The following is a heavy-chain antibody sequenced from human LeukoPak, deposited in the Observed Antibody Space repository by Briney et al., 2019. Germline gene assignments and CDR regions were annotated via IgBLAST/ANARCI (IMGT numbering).Heavy chain of an antibody. J-gene: IGHJ4*02. D-gene: IGHD5-24*01. CDR2: MKQDGSET. CDR1: GFTFSTYW. CDR3: ARDRRDGYNVLDY. V-gene: IGHV3-7*01. Sequence: GGSLRLSCAASGFTFSTYWMTWVRQAPEKGLEWVANMKQDGSETYYVDSVKGRFTISRDNAKNSLYLRMNSLRAEDTAMYYCARDRRDGYNVLDYWGQGTLVTVSS.